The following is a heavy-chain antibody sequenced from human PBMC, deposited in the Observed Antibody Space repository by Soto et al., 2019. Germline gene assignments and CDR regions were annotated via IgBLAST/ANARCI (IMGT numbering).Heavy chain of an antibody. D-gene: IGHD6-19*01. V-gene: IGHV3-23*01. J-gene: IGHJ4*02. Sequence: GGSLRLSCAASGFTFSSYAMSWVRQAPGKGLEWVSAISGSGGSTYYADSVKGRFTISRDNSKNTLYLQMNSLRAEDTAVYYCAKDQAGGQWPHGLSDYWGQGTLVTVSS. CDR2: ISGSGGST. CDR1: GFTFSSYA. CDR3: AKDQAGGQWPHGLSDY.